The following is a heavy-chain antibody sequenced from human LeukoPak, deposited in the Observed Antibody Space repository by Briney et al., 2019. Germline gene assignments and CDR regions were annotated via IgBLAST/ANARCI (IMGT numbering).Heavy chain of an antibody. D-gene: IGHD4-17*01. V-gene: IGHV1-8*03. CDR2: MNPNSGST. CDR1: GYTFTSYD. CDR3: ARSYGDQTNLYYYYYYMDV. J-gene: IGHJ6*03. Sequence: GASVKVSCKASGYTFTSYDINWVRQATGQGLEWMGWMNPNSGSTGYAQKFQGRVTITRNTSISTAYMELSSLRSEDTAVYYCARSYGDQTNLYYYYYYMDVWGKGTTVTISS.